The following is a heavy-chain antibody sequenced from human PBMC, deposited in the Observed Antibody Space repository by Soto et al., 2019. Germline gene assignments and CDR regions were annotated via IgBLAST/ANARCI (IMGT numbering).Heavy chain of an antibody. CDR3: ARGVGWELLKEDPDYYGMDV. CDR1: GYTFTSYY. D-gene: IGHD1-26*01. CDR2: INPNSGGT. Sequence: ASVKVFCKASGYTFTSYYMHWVRQAPGQGLERMGWINPNSGGTNYAQKFQGWVTMTRDTSISTAYMELSRLRSDDTAVYYCARGVGWELLKEDPDYYGMDVWGQGTTVTVSS. V-gene: IGHV1-2*04. J-gene: IGHJ6*02.